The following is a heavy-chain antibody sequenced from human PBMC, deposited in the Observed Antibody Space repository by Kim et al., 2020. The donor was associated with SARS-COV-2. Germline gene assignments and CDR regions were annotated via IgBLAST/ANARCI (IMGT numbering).Heavy chain of an antibody. CDR2: FDPEDGET. CDR3: ATDVSAAGTLWFDP. D-gene: IGHD6-13*01. CDR1: GYTITELS. Sequence: ASVKVSCKVSGYTITELSMHWVRQAPRKGLEWMGGFDPEDGETIYAQKFQGRVTMTEDTSTDTAYMELSSLRSEDTAVYYCATDVSAAGTLWFDPWGQGTLVTVSS. V-gene: IGHV1-24*01. J-gene: IGHJ5*02.